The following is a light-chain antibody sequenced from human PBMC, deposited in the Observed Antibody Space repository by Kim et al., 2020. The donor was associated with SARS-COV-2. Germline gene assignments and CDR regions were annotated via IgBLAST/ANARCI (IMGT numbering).Light chain of an antibody. Sequence: SVTISCTGTSSDVGGYNYVSWYQQHPGKAPKLMIYDVSDRPSGVSNRFSGAKSGNTASLTISGLEAEDEADYYCGSYTSSSTLEVFGTGTKVTVL. CDR2: DVS. J-gene: IGLJ1*01. V-gene: IGLV2-14*03. CDR1: SSDVGGYNY. CDR3: GSYTSSSTLEV.